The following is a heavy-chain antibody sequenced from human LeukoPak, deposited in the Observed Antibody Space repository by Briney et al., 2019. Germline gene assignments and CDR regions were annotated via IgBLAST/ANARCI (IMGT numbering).Heavy chain of an antibody. Sequence: PSETLSLTCTVSGYSISSGYYWGWIRQPPGKGLEWIGSIHHSGSTYYNASHKSRATIAVDTSKNQISLKLSSVTAADTAVYYCARERSGYSLFDYWGQGTLVTVSS. CDR2: IHHSGST. CDR1: GYSISSGYY. CDR3: ARERSGYSLFDY. V-gene: IGHV4-38-2*02. D-gene: IGHD3-22*01. J-gene: IGHJ4*02.